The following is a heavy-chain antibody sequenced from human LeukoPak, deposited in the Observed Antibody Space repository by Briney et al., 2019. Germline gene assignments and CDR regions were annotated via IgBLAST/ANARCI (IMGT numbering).Heavy chain of an antibody. V-gene: IGHV4-31*03. CDR2: IYYSGST. CDR3: ARDLGCSGGSCYSGYYNWFDP. CDR1: GGSISSGGYY. D-gene: IGHD2-15*01. Sequence: SETLSLTCTVSGGSISSGGYYWSWIRQHPGKGLEGIGYIYYSGSTYYNPSLKSRVTISVDTSKNQFSLKLSSVTAADTAVYYCARDLGCSGGSCYSGYYNWFDPWGQGTLVTVSS. J-gene: IGHJ5*02.